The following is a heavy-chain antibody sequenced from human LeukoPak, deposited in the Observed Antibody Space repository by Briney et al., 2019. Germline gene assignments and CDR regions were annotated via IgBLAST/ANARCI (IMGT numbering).Heavy chain of an antibody. D-gene: IGHD1-26*01. CDR1: GSPFTSYW. V-gene: IGHV5-51*01. CDR2: IYPCDSDA. J-gene: IGHJ4*02. Sequence: GASLQISGKGSGSPFTSYWIGGVRQMPGKGLKWMGIIYPCDSDARYSPSFQGQVTISADKSISTAYLQWSSLKASDTAMYYCARRRDLYSGSYYPFDYWGQGTLVTVSS. CDR3: ARRRDLYSGSYYPFDY.